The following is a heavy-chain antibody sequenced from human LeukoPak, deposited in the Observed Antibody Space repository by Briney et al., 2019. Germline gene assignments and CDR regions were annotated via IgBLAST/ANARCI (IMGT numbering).Heavy chain of an antibody. CDR3: AREGRGYSYAFEY. CDR2: INSDGSST. J-gene: IGHJ4*02. V-gene: IGHV3-74*01. CDR1: GFTFSNYW. D-gene: IGHD5-18*01. Sequence: GGSLRLSCAASGFTFSNYWMHWVRQAPGKGLVWVSRINSDGSSTTYADSVKGRFTISSDNGQNTLYLQMNSLRAEDTAVYYCAREGRGYSYAFEYWGQGTLVTVSS.